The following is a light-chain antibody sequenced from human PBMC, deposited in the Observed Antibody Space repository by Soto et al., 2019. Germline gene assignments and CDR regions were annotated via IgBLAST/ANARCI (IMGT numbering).Light chain of an antibody. Sequence: QSALTQPASVSGSPGQSITISCTGTSSDVGGYNYVSWYQQLPGKAPKLMIYDVSDRPSGVSNRFSGSKSGNTASLTISGLQTEDEADYYCSSYAGNNNYVFGTGTKLTVL. CDR1: SSDVGGYNY. V-gene: IGLV2-14*01. J-gene: IGLJ1*01. CDR2: DVS. CDR3: SSYAGNNNYV.